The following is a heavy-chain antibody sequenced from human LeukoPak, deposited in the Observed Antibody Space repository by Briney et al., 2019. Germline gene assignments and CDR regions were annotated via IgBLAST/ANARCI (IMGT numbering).Heavy chain of an antibody. Sequence: SETLSLTCSASGASISSNTYYWGWVRQPPGKGLEWIGYISNSGSTYYNPSLKSRVTISIDTSKTQFSLRLSSVTAADTAVYYCARDHGSSNWYYYWGLGTLVTVAS. D-gene: IGHD6-13*01. V-gene: IGHV4-39*07. CDR3: ARDHGSSNWYYY. CDR1: GASISSNTYY. CDR2: ISNSGST. J-gene: IGHJ4*02.